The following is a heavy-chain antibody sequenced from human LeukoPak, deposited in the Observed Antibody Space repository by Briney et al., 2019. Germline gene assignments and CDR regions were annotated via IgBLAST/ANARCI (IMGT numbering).Heavy chain of an antibody. V-gene: IGHV1-8*01. D-gene: IGHD6-6*01. CDR3: ARVRSISYGMDV. CDR1: GYTFTSYD. J-gene: IGHJ6*02. Sequence: ASVKVSCKASGYTFTSYDINWVRQATGQGLEWMGWMNPNSGNTGYAQKFQGRVTMTRNTSISTAYMELSSLRSEDTAVYYCARVRSISYGMDVWGRGTTVTVSS. CDR2: MNPNSGNT.